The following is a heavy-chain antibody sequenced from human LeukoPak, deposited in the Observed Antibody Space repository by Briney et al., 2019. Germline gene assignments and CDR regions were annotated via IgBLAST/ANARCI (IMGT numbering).Heavy chain of an antibody. CDR1: GGSISSYY. D-gene: IGHD3-10*01. Sequence: SETLSLTCTVSGGSISSYYWSWIRQPAGKGLEWIGRIYTSGSTNYNPSLKSRVTMSVDTSKNQFSLRLKSVTAADTAVYYCASLPFIWFGDSRGSPDVWGKGTTVTISS. J-gene: IGHJ6*04. CDR2: IYTSGST. V-gene: IGHV4-4*07. CDR3: ASLPFIWFGDSRGSPDV.